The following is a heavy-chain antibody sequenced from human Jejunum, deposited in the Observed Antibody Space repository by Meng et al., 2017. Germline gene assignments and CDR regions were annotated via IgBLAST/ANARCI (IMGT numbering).Heavy chain of an antibody. J-gene: IGHJ4*02. D-gene: IGHD1-26*01. CDR1: GGSISSDGYT. V-gene: IGHV4-30-2*01. CDR3: ARMDSAFHYFDY. Sequence: QLQPQESGSGLVKPSQTLSLTRAVSGGSISSDGYTWSWIRQPPGKGLEWIGYIYHTGSTYYNPSLKSRVTISVDRSKNQFSLNLSSVTAADTAVYYCARMDSAFHYFDYWGQGTLVTVSS. CDR2: IYHTGST.